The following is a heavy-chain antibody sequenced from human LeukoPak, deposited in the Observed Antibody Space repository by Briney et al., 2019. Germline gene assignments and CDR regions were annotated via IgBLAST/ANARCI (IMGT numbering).Heavy chain of an antibody. V-gene: IGHV1-69*05. Sequence: SVKVSCKASGGTFSSYAISWVRQAPGQGLEWMGGIIPIFGTANYAQKFQGRVTITTDESTSTAYMELSSLRSEDTAVYYCARVTSCSGGSCHSGSYYYYYMDVWGKGTTFTVSS. CDR3: ARVTSCSGGSCHSGSYYYYYMDV. CDR2: IIPIFGTA. D-gene: IGHD2-15*01. CDR1: GGTFSSYA. J-gene: IGHJ6*03.